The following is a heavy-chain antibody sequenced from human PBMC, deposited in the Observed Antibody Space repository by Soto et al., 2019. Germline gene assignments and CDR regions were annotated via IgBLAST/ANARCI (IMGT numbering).Heavy chain of an antibody. Sequence: ASETLSLTCTVSGGSISSSSYYWGWIRQPPGKGLEWIGSIYYSGSTYYNPSLKSRVTISVDTSKNQFSLKLSSVTAADTAVYYCARLRGSSWYFDYWGQGTLVTVSS. CDR3: ARLRGSSWYFDY. CDR1: GGSISSSSYY. V-gene: IGHV4-39*01. D-gene: IGHD6-13*01. J-gene: IGHJ4*02. CDR2: IYYSGST.